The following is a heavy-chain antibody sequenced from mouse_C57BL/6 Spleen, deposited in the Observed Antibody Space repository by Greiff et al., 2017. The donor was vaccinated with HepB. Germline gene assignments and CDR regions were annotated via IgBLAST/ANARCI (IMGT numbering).Heavy chain of an antibody. CDR3: ARGEDYYGSSYGY. Sequence: EVQRVESGGGLVKPGGSLKLSCAASGFTFSSYAMSWVRQTPEKRLEWVATISDGGSYTYCPDNVKGRFTISRDNAKNNLYLQMSHLKSEDTAMYYCARGEDYYGSSYGYWGQGTTLTVSS. CDR2: ISDGGSYT. D-gene: IGHD1-1*01. J-gene: IGHJ2*01. CDR1: GFTFSSYA. V-gene: IGHV5-4*01.